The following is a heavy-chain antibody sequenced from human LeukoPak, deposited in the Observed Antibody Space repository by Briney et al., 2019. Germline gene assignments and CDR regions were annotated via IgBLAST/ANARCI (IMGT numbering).Heavy chain of an antibody. CDR3: ARDPAPRAAAGTGFDY. CDR1: GFTFSSYG. V-gene: IGHV3-33*01. D-gene: IGHD6-13*01. J-gene: IGHJ4*02. CDR2: IWYDGSNK. Sequence: GRSLRLSCAASGFTFSSYGMHWVRQAPGKGLEWVAVIWYDGSNKYYADSVKGRFTISRDNSKNTLYLQMNSLRAEDTAVYYCARDPAPRAAAGTGFDYWGQGTLVTVSS.